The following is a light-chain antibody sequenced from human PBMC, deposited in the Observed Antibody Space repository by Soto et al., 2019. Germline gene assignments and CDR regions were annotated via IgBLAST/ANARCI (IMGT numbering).Light chain of an antibody. V-gene: IGLV1-44*01. CDR1: SSNIGSNT. CDR3: AAWDDSRPQV. CDR2: SNN. Sequence: QSVLTQPPSASGTPGQRVTISCSGSSSNIGSNTVNWYQQLPGTAPKLLIYSNNQRPSGVPDRFSGSKSGTSASLAISGLQSEDEADYYCAAWDDSRPQVFGTGTQLTVL. J-gene: IGLJ1*01.